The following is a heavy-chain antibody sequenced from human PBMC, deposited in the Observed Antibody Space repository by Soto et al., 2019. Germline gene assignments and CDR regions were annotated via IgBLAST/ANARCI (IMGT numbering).Heavy chain of an antibody. CDR1: GVSNSSHY. J-gene: IGHJ2*01. CDR3: ARDSELIGRSYWYFDL. V-gene: IGHV4-4*07. CDR2: IYTSGST. D-gene: IGHD3-10*01. Sequence: SATLSHTFSVSGVSNSSHYWSWIRQPAGKGLEWIGRIYTSGSTNYSPSLKSRVTMSVDTPKNQVSLRLRSVTAADTAVYFCARDSELIGRSYWYFDLWGRGTLVTVSS.